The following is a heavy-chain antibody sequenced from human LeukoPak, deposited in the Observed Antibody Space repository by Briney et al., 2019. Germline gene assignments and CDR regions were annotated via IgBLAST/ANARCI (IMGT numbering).Heavy chain of an antibody. CDR2: IWYDGSNK. Sequence: PGGSLRLSCAASGFTFSSYGMHWVRQAPGKGLEWVAVIWYDGSNKYYADSVKGRFTISRDNSKNTLYLQMNSLRAEDTAVYYCARVKGRNYYGSGGFDYWGQGTLVTVSS. CDR3: ARVKGRNYYGSGGFDY. D-gene: IGHD3-10*01. CDR1: GFTFSSYG. V-gene: IGHV3-33*01. J-gene: IGHJ4*02.